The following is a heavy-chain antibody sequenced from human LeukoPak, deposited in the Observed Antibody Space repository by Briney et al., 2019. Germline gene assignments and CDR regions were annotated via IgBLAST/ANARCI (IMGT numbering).Heavy chain of an antibody. CDR2: IYYSGST. Sequence: SETLSLTCTVSGGSISSGGYYWSWIRQHPGKGLEWIGYIYYSGSTYYNPSLKSRVTISVDTSKNQFSLKLSSVTAADTAVYYCAREDITMVRGAVYWGQGTLVTVSS. CDR1: GGSISSGGYY. V-gene: IGHV4-31*03. J-gene: IGHJ4*02. D-gene: IGHD3-10*01. CDR3: AREDITMVRGAVY.